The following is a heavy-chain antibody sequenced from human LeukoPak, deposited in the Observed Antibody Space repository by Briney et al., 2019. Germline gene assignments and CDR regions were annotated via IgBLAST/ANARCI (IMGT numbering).Heavy chain of an antibody. Sequence: PGGSLRLSCAASGFTFSGSAMHWVRQASGKGLEWVGRIRSKANSYATAYAASVKGRFTISRDDSKNTAYLQMNSLKTEDTAVYYCTRLVGYNLNAWGQGTLVTVSS. CDR1: GFTFSGSA. J-gene: IGHJ5*02. V-gene: IGHV3-73*01. CDR2: IRSKANSYAT. D-gene: IGHD5-24*01. CDR3: TRLVGYNLNA.